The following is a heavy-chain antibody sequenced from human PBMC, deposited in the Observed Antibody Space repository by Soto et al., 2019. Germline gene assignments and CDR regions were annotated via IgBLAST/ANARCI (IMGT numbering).Heavy chain of an antibody. CDR3: VVGLEEVGGGQVDY. J-gene: IGHJ4*02. CDR2: IYYSGST. CDR1: GGSIRSGGHY. Sequence: QMQLQESGPGLVKPSQTLSLTCTVSGGSIRSGGHYWCWIRQLPGQGVEWIGYIYYSGSTYYSPSLQSRLTLSVDTSQNQFSLRLTSVTAADTAVYYCVVGLEEVGGGQVDYWGQGALVTVSS. D-gene: IGHD1-26*01. V-gene: IGHV4-31*03.